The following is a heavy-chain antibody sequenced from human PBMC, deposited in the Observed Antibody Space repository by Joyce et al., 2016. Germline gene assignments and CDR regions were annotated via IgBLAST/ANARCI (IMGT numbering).Heavy chain of an antibody. V-gene: IGHV3-74*01. CDR1: GFSFSGYW. J-gene: IGHJ5*02. D-gene: IGHD6-6*01. Sequence: EVQLVESGGGLVQPGGSLRLSCADSGFSFSGYWIHWVRQAPGKGLVWVSRINTDGSSTRFADSVKGRFTISRDNAKNTLYLQMNSLRAEDTAVYYCVRGISARPGGPNWFDPWGQGTLVTVSS. CDR2: INTDGSST. CDR3: VRGISARPGGPNWFDP.